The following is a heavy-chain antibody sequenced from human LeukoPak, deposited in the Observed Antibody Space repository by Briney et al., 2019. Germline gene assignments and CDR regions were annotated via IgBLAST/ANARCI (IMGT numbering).Heavy chain of an antibody. D-gene: IGHD5-24*01. CDR1: GFTFSSYA. Sequence: GRSLRLSCAASGFTFSSYAMHWVRQAPGKGLEWVAVISYDGSNKYYADSVKGRFTISRDNSKNALYLQMNSLRAEDTAAYYCARESRDGSAGYWGQGTLVTVSS. CDR3: ARESRDGSAGY. V-gene: IGHV3-30-3*01. J-gene: IGHJ4*02. CDR2: ISYDGSNK.